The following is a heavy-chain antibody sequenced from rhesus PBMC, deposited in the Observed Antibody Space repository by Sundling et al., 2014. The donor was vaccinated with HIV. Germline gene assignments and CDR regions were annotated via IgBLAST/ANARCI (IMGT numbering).Heavy chain of an antibody. CDR3: ARDSDYNVWTGHYQKVSDV. CDR1: RGSISDGHF. V-gene: IGHV4S13*01. D-gene: IGHD3-3*01. CDR2: IFSNNENT. J-gene: IGHJ5-1*01. Sequence: QVQLQESGPRLVKPSETLSLTCAVSRGSISDGHFWSWIRQSPGKGLEWIGGIFSNNENTNYNPALKSRVTISRDTSKNQFSLNLSSVTAADTAVYYCARDSDYNVWTGHYQKVSDVWGPGVLVTVSS.